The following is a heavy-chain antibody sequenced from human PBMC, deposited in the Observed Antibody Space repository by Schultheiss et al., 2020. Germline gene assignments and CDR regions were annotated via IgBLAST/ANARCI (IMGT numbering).Heavy chain of an antibody. CDR3: ARDCLPRLFHYFDY. CDR1: GFTFSGSA. Sequence: GGSLRLSCAASGFTFSGSAMHWVRQASGKGLEWVGRIRSKANSYATAYAASVKGRFTISRDDSKNTAYLQMNSLRAEDTAVYYCARDCLPRLFHYFDYWGQGTLVTVSS. CDR2: IRSKANSYAT. J-gene: IGHJ4*02. V-gene: IGHV3-73*01. D-gene: IGHD3-22*01.